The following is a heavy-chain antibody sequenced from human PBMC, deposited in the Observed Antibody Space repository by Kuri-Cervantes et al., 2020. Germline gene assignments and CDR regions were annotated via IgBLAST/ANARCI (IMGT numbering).Heavy chain of an antibody. CDR2: INHGGRT. V-gene: IGHV4-34*01. D-gene: IGHD3-16*02. J-gene: IGHJ5*02. CDR3: ARKDPYLGDYVWGSYRTPSVGWFDP. Sequence: GSLRLSCAVYGGSFSGYSWTWIRQPPGKGLEWIGEINHGGRTNYNPSLKSRVTISVDTSKNQFSLKLSSVTAADTAVYYCARKDPYLGDYVWGSYRTPSVGWFDPWGQGTLVTVSS. CDR1: GGSFSGYS.